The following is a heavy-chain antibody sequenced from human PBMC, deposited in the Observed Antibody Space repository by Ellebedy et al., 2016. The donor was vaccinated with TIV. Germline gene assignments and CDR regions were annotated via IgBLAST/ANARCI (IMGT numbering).Heavy chain of an antibody. CDR3: ARVPGEELNYYYYGMDA. Sequence: PGGSLRLSCAASGFTFSSHAMYWVRQAPGTGLEWVAVISYDGNNQHYADSVKGRFTISRDNSKNTVYLQMNSLRAEDTSVYCCARVPGEELNYYYYGMDAWGQGTTVTVSS. CDR1: GFTFSSHA. D-gene: IGHD2-21*01. J-gene: IGHJ6*02. CDR2: ISYDGNNQ. V-gene: IGHV3-30*01.